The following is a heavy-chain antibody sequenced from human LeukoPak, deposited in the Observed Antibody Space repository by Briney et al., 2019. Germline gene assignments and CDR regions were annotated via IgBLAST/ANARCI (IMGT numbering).Heavy chain of an antibody. Sequence: SETLSLTCTVSDGSITNHDWSWVRQSPGKGLEWIGYIYYSGSTYYNPSLKSRVTISVDTSKNQFSLKLSSVTAADTAVYYCARVVGASGASDYWGQGTLVTVSS. V-gene: IGHV4-59*08. CDR2: IYYSGST. J-gene: IGHJ4*02. D-gene: IGHD1-26*01. CDR3: ARVVGASGASDY. CDR1: DGSITNHD.